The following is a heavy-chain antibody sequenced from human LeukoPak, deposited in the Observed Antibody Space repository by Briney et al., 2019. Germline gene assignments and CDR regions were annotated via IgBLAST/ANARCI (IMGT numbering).Heavy chain of an antibody. CDR1: GFTFDDYA. J-gene: IGHJ3*02. CDR3: TREGVYSPDGSGYHRDAFDI. CDR2: ISWNSGSI. D-gene: IGHD3-22*01. V-gene: IGHV3-9*01. Sequence: GGSLRLSCAASGFTFDDYAMHWVRQAPGKGLEWVSGISWNSGSIGYADSVKGRFTISRDNAKNSLYLQMNSLRAEDTALYYCTREGVYSPDGSGYHRDAFDIWGQGTLVIVSS.